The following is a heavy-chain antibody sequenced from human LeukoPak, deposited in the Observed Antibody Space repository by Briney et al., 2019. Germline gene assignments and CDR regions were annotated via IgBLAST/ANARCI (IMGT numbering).Heavy chain of an antibody. V-gene: IGHV4-31*03. D-gene: IGHD3-10*01. CDR1: GGSISNSSYY. CDR2: IYYSGST. CDR3: ARASHYYGSGSYFDY. Sequence: SETLSLTCTVSGGSISNSSYYWGWIRQHPGKGLEWIGYIYYSGSTYYNPSLKSRVTISVDTSKNQFSLKLSSVTAADTAVYYCARASHYYGSGSYFDYWGQGTLVTVSS. J-gene: IGHJ4*02.